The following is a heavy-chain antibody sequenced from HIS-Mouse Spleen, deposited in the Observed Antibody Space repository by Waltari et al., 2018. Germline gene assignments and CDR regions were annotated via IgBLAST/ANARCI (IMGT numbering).Heavy chain of an antibody. V-gene: IGHV4-4*07. CDR2: IYTSGST. D-gene: IGHD3-3*01. CDR3: ARDFHDFWSGYYGGDKKHDAFDI. Sequence: QVQLQESGPGLVKPSETLSLTCTVSGGSISSYYWSWIRQPAGKGLEWIGRIYTSGSTNYTPSLKSRVTMSVDTSKSQFSLKLSSVTAADTAVYYCARDFHDFWSGYYGGDKKHDAFDIWGQGTMVTVSS. CDR1: GGSISSYY. J-gene: IGHJ3*02.